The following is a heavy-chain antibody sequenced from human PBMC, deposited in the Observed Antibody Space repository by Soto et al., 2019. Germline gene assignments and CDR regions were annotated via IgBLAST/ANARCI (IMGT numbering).Heavy chain of an antibody. J-gene: IGHJ5*02. CDR3: ARDRPYGDPNWFDP. CDR1: GFTFTSFT. Sequence: QVQLVASGGGVVQPGGSLSLSCATSGFTFTSFTMHWVRQAPGKGLGWIAVMSYDGARTDYADAVKGRFTISRDTSKNTLYLQMNNLRPDDTAMYYCARDRPYGDPNWFDPWVQGTLVTVSS. V-gene: IGHV3-30-3*01. D-gene: IGHD4-17*01. CDR2: MSYDGART.